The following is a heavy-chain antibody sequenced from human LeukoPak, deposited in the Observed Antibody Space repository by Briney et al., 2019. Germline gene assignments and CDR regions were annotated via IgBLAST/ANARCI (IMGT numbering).Heavy chain of an antibody. CDR3: AKADGSRTGSCFDH. J-gene: IGHJ4*02. CDR1: GGSISSGSYY. Sequence: PSQTLSLTCTVSGGSISSGSYYWSWIRQPAGKGLEWIGRIYTSGSTNYNPSLKSRVTISVDTSKNQFSLKLSSVTAADTAVYYCAKADGSRTGSCFDHWGQGTLVTVSS. V-gene: IGHV4-61*02. CDR2: IYTSGST. D-gene: IGHD1-14*01.